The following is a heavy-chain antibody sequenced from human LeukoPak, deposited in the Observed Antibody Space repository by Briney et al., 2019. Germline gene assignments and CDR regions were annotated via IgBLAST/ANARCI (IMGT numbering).Heavy chain of an antibody. Sequence: GGSLRLSCAASGFTFSSYAMSWVRQAPGKGLEWVSTMTGSGGSTYYADSVKGRFTISRDNSKNTLYLQMNSLRAEDTAVYYCAKDRRYYGSGSYYKTKYYFDYWGQGTLVTVSS. CDR3: AKDRRYYGSGSYYKTKYYFDY. CDR2: MTGSGGST. CDR1: GFTFSSYA. D-gene: IGHD3-10*01. V-gene: IGHV3-23*01. J-gene: IGHJ4*02.